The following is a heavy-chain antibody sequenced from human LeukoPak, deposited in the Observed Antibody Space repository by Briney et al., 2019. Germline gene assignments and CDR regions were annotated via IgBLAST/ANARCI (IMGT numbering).Heavy chain of an antibody. CDR2: IYHSGST. V-gene: IGHV4-4*02. CDR3: ARDGYDSSGYYPLIHARRTAFDI. D-gene: IGHD3-22*01. Sequence: SGTLSLTCAVSGGSISSSNWRSWVRQPPGKGLEWIGEIYHSGSTNYNPSLKSRVTISVDKSKNQFSLKLSSVTAADTAVYYCARDGYDSSGYYPLIHARRTAFDIWGQGTMVTVSS. CDR1: GGSISSSNW. J-gene: IGHJ3*02.